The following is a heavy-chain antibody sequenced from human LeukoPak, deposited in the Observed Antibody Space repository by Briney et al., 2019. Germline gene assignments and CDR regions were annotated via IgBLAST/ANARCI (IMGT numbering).Heavy chain of an antibody. V-gene: IGHV3-30*18. CDR3: AKQREGISWSPDS. J-gene: IGHJ4*02. CDR2: ISFDGSNE. Sequence: GGSLRLSCAAFGFTFSSYSMNWVRQAPGKGLEWVAVISFDGSNEYYADSVKGRFTISRDNSKNALYLQMDSLRPEDTAVYSCAKQREGISWSPDSWGQGTLVTVSS. CDR1: GFTFSSYS. D-gene: IGHD6-13*01.